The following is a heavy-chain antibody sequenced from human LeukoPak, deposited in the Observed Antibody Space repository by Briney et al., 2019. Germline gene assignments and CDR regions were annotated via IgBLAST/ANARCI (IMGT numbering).Heavy chain of an antibody. CDR3: AREDEPMGYCSSTSCHFDY. Sequence: SETLSLTCTVSGGSISSYYWSWIRQPAGKGLEWIGRIYTSGSTNYNPSLKSRVTMSVDTSKNQFSLKLSSVTAADTAVYYCAREDEPMGYCSSTSCHFDYWGQGTLVTVSS. J-gene: IGHJ4*02. CDR1: GGSISSYY. D-gene: IGHD2-2*01. V-gene: IGHV4-4*07. CDR2: IYTSGST.